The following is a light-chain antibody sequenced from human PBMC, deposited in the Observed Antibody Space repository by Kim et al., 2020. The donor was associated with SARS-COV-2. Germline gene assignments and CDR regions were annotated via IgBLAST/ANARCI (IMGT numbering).Light chain of an antibody. J-gene: IGKJ2*01. CDR2: EAS. V-gene: IGKV1-5*03. Sequence: DIQMTQSPSTRSASVGDRVTITCRASQSVGRWLAWYQQKPGKAPKLLIYEASRLESGVPSRFSGSGSGTEFTLTISSLQPDDFATYYCQQYNGYQTIGQGTKLEI. CDR3: QQYNGYQT. CDR1: QSVGRW.